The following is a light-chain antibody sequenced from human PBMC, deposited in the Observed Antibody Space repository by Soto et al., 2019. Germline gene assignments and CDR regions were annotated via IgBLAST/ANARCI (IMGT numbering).Light chain of an antibody. CDR1: SSDVGSYNL. Sequence: QSALTQPASVSGSPGQSITISCTGTSSDVGSYNLVSWYQQHPGKAPKLMIYEGSKRPSGVSNRFSGSKSGNTASLTISGRQAEDESDYYCCSYAGSRTSWVFGGGTKRTVL. V-gene: IGLV2-23*01. CDR2: EGS. J-gene: IGLJ3*02. CDR3: CSYAGSRTSWV.